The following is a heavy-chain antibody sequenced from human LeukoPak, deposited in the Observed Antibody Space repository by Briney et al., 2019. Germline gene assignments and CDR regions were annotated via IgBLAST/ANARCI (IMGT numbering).Heavy chain of an antibody. CDR1: GGTYSSYA. D-gene: IGHD1-26*01. Sequence: SVKVSCKASGGTYSSYAISWVRQAPGQGLEWMGGIIPIFGTANYAQKFQGRVTITADESTSTAYMELSSLRSEDTAVYYCARSTFPEEHYYYGMDVWGKGTTVTVSS. CDR2: IIPIFGTA. V-gene: IGHV1-69*13. CDR3: ARSTFPEEHYYYGMDV. J-gene: IGHJ6*04.